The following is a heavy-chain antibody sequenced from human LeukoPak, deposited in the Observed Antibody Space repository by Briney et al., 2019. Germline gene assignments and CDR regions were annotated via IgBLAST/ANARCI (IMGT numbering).Heavy chain of an antibody. CDR1: GGSFSGYY. D-gene: IGHD5-12*01. Sequence: SETLSLTCAVYGGSFSGYYWSWIRQPPGKGLEWIGEINHSGSTNYNPSLKSRVTISVDTSKNQFSLKLSAGTAADTAVYYCARIVTTPDYWGQGTLVTVSS. CDR2: INHSGST. CDR3: ARIVTTPDY. J-gene: IGHJ4*02. V-gene: IGHV4-34*01.